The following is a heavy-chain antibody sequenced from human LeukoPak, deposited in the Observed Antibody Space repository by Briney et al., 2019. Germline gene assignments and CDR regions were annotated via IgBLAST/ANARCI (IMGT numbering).Heavy chain of an antibody. CDR3: ASSQGDDAFDI. CDR2: INPDSGGT. Sequence: GASVKVSCKASGYTFTGYYMHWVRQAPRQGLEWMGWINPDSGGTDYAQKFQGRVTMTRDTSISTAYMELSRLRSDDTAVYYCASSQGDDAFDIWGQGTMVTVSS. V-gene: IGHV1-2*02. CDR1: GYTFTGYY. J-gene: IGHJ3*02.